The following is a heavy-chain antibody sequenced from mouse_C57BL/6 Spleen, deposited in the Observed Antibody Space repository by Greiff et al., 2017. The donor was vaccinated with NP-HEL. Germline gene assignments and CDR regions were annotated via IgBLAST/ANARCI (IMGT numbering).Heavy chain of an antibody. D-gene: IGHD1-1*01. Sequence: VQGVESGAELVKPGASVKISCKASGYAFSSYWMNWVKQRPGKGLEWIGQIYPGDGDTNYNGKFKGKATLTADKSSSTAYMQLSSLTSEDSAVYFCARGSFYYYGSRGYFDVWGTGTTVTVSS. CDR2: IYPGDGDT. CDR3: ARGSFYYYGSRGYFDV. V-gene: IGHV1-80*01. CDR1: GYAFSSYW. J-gene: IGHJ1*03.